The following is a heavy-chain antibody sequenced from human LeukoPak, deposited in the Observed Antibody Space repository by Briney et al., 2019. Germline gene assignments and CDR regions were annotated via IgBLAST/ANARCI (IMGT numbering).Heavy chain of an antibody. Sequence: PSETLSLTCAVSGYSISSGYYWGWIRQPPGKGLEWIGSIYHSGSTYYNPSLKSRVTISLDTSKNQFSLKLSSVTAADTAVYYCATRHQRLMAYDIWGQGTLVTVSS. CDR2: IYHSGST. J-gene: IGHJ3*02. CDR3: ATRHQRLMAYDI. V-gene: IGHV4-38-2*01. CDR1: GYSISSGYY. D-gene: IGHD6-19*01.